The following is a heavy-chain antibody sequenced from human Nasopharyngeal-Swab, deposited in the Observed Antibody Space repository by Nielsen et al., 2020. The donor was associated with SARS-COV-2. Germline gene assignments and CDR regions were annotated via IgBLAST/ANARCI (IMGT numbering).Heavy chain of an antibody. J-gene: IGHJ6*03. CDR1: GGSISSGGYY. Sequence: SETLSLTCTVSGGSISSGGYYWSWIRQHPGKGLEWIGYIYYSGSTNYNPSLKSRVTISVDTSKNQFSMKLSSVTAADTAVYYCARTTRGDFWSGYYEPYYYYYMDVWGKGTTVTVSS. V-gene: IGHV4-61*08. CDR3: ARTTRGDFWSGYYEPYYYYYMDV. D-gene: IGHD3-3*01. CDR2: IYYSGST.